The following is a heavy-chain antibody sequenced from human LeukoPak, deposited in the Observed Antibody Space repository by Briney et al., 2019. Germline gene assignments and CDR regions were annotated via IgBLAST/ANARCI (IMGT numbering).Heavy chain of an antibody. V-gene: IGHV4-34*01. CDR2: INHSGST. D-gene: IGHD3-10*01. CDR3: ARDGNGAEFDY. Sequence: SETLSLTCAVYGRSFSGYYWSWIRQPPGRGLEWIGEINHSGSTNYNPSLKSRVTISVDTSKNQFSLTLSSMTAADTAVYYCARDGNGAEFDYWVKGTLVTVSS. CDR1: GRSFSGYY. J-gene: IGHJ4*02.